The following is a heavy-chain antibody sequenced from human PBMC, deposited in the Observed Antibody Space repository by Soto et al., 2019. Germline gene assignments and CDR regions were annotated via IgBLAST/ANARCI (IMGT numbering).Heavy chain of an antibody. CDR2: IYYSGST. Sequence: QLQLQESGPGLVKPSETLSLTCTVSGGSISSSSYYWGWIRQPPGKGLEWIGSIYYSGSTYYNPSLKSRVTISVDASKNQFSLKLSSVTAADTAVYYCASNPARGIYCSSTSCYLFDYWGQGTLVTVSS. D-gene: IGHD2-2*01. J-gene: IGHJ4*02. V-gene: IGHV4-39*01. CDR3: ASNPARGIYCSSTSCYLFDY. CDR1: GGSISSSSYY.